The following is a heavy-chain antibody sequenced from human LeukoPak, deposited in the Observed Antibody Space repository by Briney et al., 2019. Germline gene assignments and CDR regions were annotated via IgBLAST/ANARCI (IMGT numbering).Heavy chain of an antibody. CDR2: IWYDGSNK. Sequence: GRSLRLSCAASGFTFSSYGMHWVRQAPGKGLEWVAVIWYDGSNKYYADSVKGRFTISRDNSKNTLYLQKNSLRAEDTAVYYCARDRGLSMVRGVIKGDYYMDVWGKGTTVTVSS. CDR1: GFTFSSYG. V-gene: IGHV3-33*01. CDR3: ARDRGLSMVRGVIKGDYYMDV. D-gene: IGHD3-10*01. J-gene: IGHJ6*03.